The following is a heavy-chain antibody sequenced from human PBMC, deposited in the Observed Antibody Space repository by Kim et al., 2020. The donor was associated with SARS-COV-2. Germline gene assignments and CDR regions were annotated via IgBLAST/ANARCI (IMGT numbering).Heavy chain of an antibody. Sequence: SETLSLTCAVSGGSISSSNWWSWVRQPPGKGLEWIGEIYHSGSTNYNPSLKSRVTISVDKSKNQFSLKLSSVTAADTAVYYFARSITIFGVVITFDYWGQGTLVTVSS. CDR2: IYHSGST. V-gene: IGHV4-4*02. J-gene: IGHJ4*02. CDR1: GGSISSSNW. CDR3: ARSITIFGVVITFDY. D-gene: IGHD3-3*01.